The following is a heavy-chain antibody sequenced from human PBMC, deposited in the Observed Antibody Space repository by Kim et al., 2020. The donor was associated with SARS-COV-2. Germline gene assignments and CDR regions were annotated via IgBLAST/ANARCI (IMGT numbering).Heavy chain of an antibody. CDR3: AKDRHYDFWSGPESENYFYY. V-gene: IGHV3-33*06. CDR1: GFTFSSYA. D-gene: IGHD3-3*01. J-gene: IGHJ4*02. Sequence: GGSLRLSCAASGFTFSSYAMHWVRQAPGKGLEWVAVIWYDGSNKYYADSVKGRFTISRDNSKNTLYLQMNSLGAEDTAVYYCAKDRHYDFWSGPESENYFYYWGQGTLVTVSS. CDR2: IWYDGSNK.